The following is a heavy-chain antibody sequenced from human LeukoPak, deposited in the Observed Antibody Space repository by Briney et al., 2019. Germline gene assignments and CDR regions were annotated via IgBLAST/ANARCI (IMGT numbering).Heavy chain of an antibody. V-gene: IGHV5-51*01. CDR2: IYPSDSDT. D-gene: IGHD2-15*01. CDR1: GYRFTSYW. J-gene: IGHJ4*02. CDR3: ARRSRNSGGSYYYFDY. Sequence: GESLKISCKGSGYRFTSYWIGWVRQMPGKVLEWMGIIYPSDSDTRYSPSFQGQVSISADKSISAAYLQWSSLKASDTAMYYCARRSRNSGGSYYYFDYWGQGTLVTVSS.